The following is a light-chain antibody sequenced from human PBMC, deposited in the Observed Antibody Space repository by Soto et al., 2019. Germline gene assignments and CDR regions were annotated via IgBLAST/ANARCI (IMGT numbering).Light chain of an antibody. CDR1: QAISSA. Sequence: AIPVTQSPSSLSASVGDRVTITCRASQAISSALVWYQQKPGKAPKLLIYDASTLESGVPSRFSGSGYGTDFSLTISSLQPEDFAVYYCQQFDSNPLTFGGGTKVEIK. J-gene: IGKJ4*01. CDR2: DAS. CDR3: QQFDSNPLT. V-gene: IGKV1-13*02.